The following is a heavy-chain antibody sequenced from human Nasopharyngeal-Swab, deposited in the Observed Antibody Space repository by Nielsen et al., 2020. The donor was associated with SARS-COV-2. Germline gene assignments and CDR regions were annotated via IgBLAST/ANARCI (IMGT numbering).Heavy chain of an antibody. CDR3: ARDGSSWYRGWFDP. Sequence: SVKVSCKASGGTFNSYAISWVRQAPGQGLEWMGGIIPIFGTANYAQKFQGRVTITADESTSTAYMELSSLRSEDTAVYYCARDGSSWYRGWFDPWGQGTLVTVSS. CDR1: GGTFNSYA. V-gene: IGHV1-69*13. D-gene: IGHD6-13*01. CDR2: IIPIFGTA. J-gene: IGHJ5*02.